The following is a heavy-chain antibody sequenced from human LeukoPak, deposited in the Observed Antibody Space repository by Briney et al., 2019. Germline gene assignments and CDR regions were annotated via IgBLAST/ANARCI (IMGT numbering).Heavy chain of an antibody. CDR2: FKSKTDGGAT. D-gene: IGHD2-2*01. Sequence: GGSLRLSCVASGFTFSEFTCSNAWMSWVRQAPGKGLEWVGRFKSKTDGGATDYAAPVKGRFTISRDVSKTTLFLQMNSLKTEDTAVYYCTADNCGSTSCYAHYWGQGTLVTVSS. CDR1: GFTFSEFTCSNAW. V-gene: IGHV3-15*01. J-gene: IGHJ4*02. CDR3: TADNCGSTSCYAHY.